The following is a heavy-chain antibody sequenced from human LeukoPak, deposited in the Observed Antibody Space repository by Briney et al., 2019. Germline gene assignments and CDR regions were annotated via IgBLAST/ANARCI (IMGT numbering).Heavy chain of an antibody. CDR1: GYTFTGHY. CDR2: INSNSGGT. D-gene: IGHD5-18*01. Sequence: ASVKVSCKASGYTFTGHYMHWVRQAPGQGLQWMGWINSNSGGTNYAQKFQGRVTMTRDTSISTAYMELSRLRSDDTSVYYCARTLGGYSYGTKTQKYFQHWGQGTLVTVSS. J-gene: IGHJ1*01. CDR3: ARTLGGYSYGTKTQKYFQH. V-gene: IGHV1-2*02.